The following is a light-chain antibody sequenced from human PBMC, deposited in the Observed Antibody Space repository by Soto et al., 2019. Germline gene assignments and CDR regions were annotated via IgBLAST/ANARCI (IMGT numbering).Light chain of an antibody. V-gene: IGKV3-15*01. J-gene: IGKJ3*01. CDR2: GAS. CDR3: QQYNNWLGT. Sequence: EIVMTQSPATLSVSPGERATLSYRASQSVSSNLAWYQQKPGQAPRLLIYGASTRATGIPARFSGSGSGTEFTLTISSLQSEDFAVYYCQQYNNWLGTFGPGTKVDIK. CDR1: QSVSSN.